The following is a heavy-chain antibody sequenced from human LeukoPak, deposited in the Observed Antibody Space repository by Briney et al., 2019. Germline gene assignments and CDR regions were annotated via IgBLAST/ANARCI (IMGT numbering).Heavy chain of an antibody. D-gene: IGHD5-18*01. CDR1: GFTFSIYW. J-gene: IGHJ4*02. V-gene: IGHV3-7*01. Sequence: GGSLRLSCAASGFTFSIYWMSWVRQAPGKGLEWVANIKQDGSEKYYVDSVKGRFTISRDNAKNSLYLQMNSLRAEDTAVYYCARDGPARGYSVWGQGTLVTVSS. CDR3: ARDGPARGYSV. CDR2: IKQDGSEK.